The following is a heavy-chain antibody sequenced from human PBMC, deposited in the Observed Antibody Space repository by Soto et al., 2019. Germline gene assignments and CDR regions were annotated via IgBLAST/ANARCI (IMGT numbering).Heavy chain of an antibody. CDR2: ISAYNGNT. V-gene: IGHV1-18*01. Sequence: ASVKVSCKASGYTFTNYGVNWVRQAPGQGLEWMGWISAYNGNTNNAQKLQGRVTMTTDTARFDDTAVYYCARITRMVRGVIITPPRGWFDPWGQGTLVTVSS. D-gene: IGHD3-10*01. CDR3: ITPPRGWFDP. J-gene: IGHJ5*02. CDR1: GYTFTNYG.